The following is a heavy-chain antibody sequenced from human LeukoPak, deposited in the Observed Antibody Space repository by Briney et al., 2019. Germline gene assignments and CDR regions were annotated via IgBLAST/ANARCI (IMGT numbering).Heavy chain of an antibody. D-gene: IGHD4-17*01. J-gene: IGHJ3*02. CDR3: ARGYGDNRGEAFDI. V-gene: IGHV1-8*01. Sequence: ASVKVSCKASGYTFTSYDINWVRQATGQGLEWMGWMNPNSGNTGYAQKFQGRVTMTRNTSISTAYMELSSLRSEDTAVYYCARGYGDNRGEAFDIWGQGTMVTVSS. CDR2: MNPNSGNT. CDR1: GYTFTSYD.